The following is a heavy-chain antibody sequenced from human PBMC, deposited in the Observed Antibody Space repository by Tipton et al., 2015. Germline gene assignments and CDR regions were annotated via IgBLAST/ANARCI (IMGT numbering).Heavy chain of an antibody. D-gene: IGHD4-23*01. CDR3: ASEMYGGKDAFDI. Sequence: TLSLTCTVSHGSISLSYWSWMRQPPGEGLEWIGSIFYRGTTNYNPSLKSRVTISVDTSKNQFSLKLSSVTAADAAVYYCASEMYGGKDAFDIWGQGTMVTVSS. CDR2: IFYRGTT. J-gene: IGHJ3*02. CDR1: HGSISLSY. V-gene: IGHV4-59*01.